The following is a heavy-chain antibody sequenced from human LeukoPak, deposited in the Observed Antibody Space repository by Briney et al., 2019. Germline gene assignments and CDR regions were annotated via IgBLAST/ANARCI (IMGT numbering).Heavy chain of an antibody. D-gene: IGHD1/OR15-1a*01. J-gene: IGHJ5*02. V-gene: IGHV4-31*03. CDR3: ARDPRTTTSRNWFDP. CDR2: IYYSGST. CDR1: GGSISSGGYY. Sequence: PSETLSLTCTVSGGSISSGGYYWSWIRQHPGKGLEWIGYIYYSGSTNYNPSLKSRVTMSVDMSKNQISLKLNSVTAADTAVYYCARDPRTTTSRNWFDPWGQGTLVTVSA.